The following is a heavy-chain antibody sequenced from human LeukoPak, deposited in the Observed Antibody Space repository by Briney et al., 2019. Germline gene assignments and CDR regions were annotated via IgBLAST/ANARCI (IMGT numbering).Heavy chain of an antibody. D-gene: IGHD6-19*01. CDR2: ISDDGRSK. J-gene: IGHJ1*01. CDR3: AKDLIESSGWYARGPFQR. CDR1: GFSFISYG. Sequence: PGGSLRLSCAASGFSFISYGMHWVRQAPGKGLEWVGVISDDGRSKDYADSVKGRFTISRDNSKDTLYLQMNSLRAEDTAVYYCAKDLIESSGWYARGPFQRWGQGTLVTVSS. V-gene: IGHV3-30*18.